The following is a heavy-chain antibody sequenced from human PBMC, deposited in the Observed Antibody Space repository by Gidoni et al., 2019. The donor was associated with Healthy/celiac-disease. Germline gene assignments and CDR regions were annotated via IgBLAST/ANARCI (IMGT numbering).Heavy chain of an antibody. Sequence: QVQLQQWGAGLLKPSETLSLTCAVYGGSFSGYYWSWIRQPPGKGLEWIGEINHSGSTNYNPSLKSRVTISVDTSKNQFSLKLSSVTAADTAVYYCARGYSGSTKGGPYFQHWGQGTLVTVSS. CDR2: INHSGST. D-gene: IGHD1-26*01. J-gene: IGHJ1*01. CDR3: ARGYSGSTKGGPYFQH. V-gene: IGHV4-34*01. CDR1: GGSFSGYY.